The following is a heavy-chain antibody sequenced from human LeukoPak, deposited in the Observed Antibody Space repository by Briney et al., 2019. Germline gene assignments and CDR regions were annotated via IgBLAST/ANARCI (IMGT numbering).Heavy chain of an antibody. CDR3: VPSATDY. V-gene: IGHV3-21*01. CDR2: ITGSTTYI. CDR1: GFNFSNYS. Sequence: GGSLRLSCAASGFNFSNYSMDWVRQAPGKGLDWVATITGSTTYIYYSESVKGRFIISRDNAKNSLYLQMNSLGVEDTGVYYCVPSATDYWGQGTLVTVSS. J-gene: IGHJ4*02. D-gene: IGHD1-26*01.